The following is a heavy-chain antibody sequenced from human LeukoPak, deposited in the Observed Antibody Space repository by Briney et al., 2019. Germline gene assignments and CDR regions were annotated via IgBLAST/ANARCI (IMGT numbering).Heavy chain of an antibody. D-gene: IGHD2-2*01. V-gene: IGHV1-69*16. Sequence: SVKVSCKASGGTFMRHSISWVRQAPGQGLEWMGGIIPILAAADYPQKYQGRVTITTDESTSTAYMELTSLRSEDTAVYYCARGYCSSTSCFLDYWGQGTLVTVSS. CDR1: GGTFMRHS. J-gene: IGHJ4*02. CDR3: ARGYCSSTSCFLDY. CDR2: IIPILAAA.